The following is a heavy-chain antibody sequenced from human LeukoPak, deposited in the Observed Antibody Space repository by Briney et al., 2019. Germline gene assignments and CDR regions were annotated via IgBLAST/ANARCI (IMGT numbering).Heavy chain of an antibody. CDR1: GGSISSYY. CDR2: IYTSGST. Sequence: SETLSLTCTVSGGSISSYYWSWIRQPAGKGLEWIGRIYTSGSTNYNPSLKSRVTMPVDTSKNQFSPKLSSVAASDTAVYYCARDLGYSSSWYYFDYWGQGTLVTVSP. J-gene: IGHJ4*02. V-gene: IGHV4-4*07. D-gene: IGHD6-13*01. CDR3: ARDLGYSSSWYYFDY.